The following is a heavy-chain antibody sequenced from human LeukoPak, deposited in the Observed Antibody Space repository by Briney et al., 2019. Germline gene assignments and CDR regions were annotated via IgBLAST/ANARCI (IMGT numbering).Heavy chain of an antibody. Sequence: ASVKLSCKASGYTFSAYYMNWVRQAPGQGLEWMGWINPNSGGTNYAQNFQGRVTITRDTSISTAYVEVTTLRSDDTAVYYCATARCIGSGWYRRASHPFDIWGQGTMVTVSS. J-gene: IGHJ3*02. D-gene: IGHD6-19*01. CDR2: INPNSGGT. CDR1: GYTFSAYY. V-gene: IGHV1-2*02. CDR3: ATARCIGSGWYRRASHPFDI.